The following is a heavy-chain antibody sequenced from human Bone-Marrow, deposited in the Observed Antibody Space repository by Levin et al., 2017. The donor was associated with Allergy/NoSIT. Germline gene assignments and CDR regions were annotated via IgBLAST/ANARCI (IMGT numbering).Heavy chain of an antibody. Sequence: GESLKISCAASGFTFSSYAMAWVRQAPGKGLDCVSSISGSGGTTYFADSVKGRFTISRDNSRNTLYLQMNSLRAEDTAVYYCAKMSGVAASSAAAFDSWGQGTMVTFSS. D-gene: IGHD5-12*01. J-gene: IGHJ3*02. V-gene: IGHV3-23*01. CDR2: ISGSGGTT. CDR3: AKMSGVAASSAAAFDS. CDR1: GFTFSSYA.